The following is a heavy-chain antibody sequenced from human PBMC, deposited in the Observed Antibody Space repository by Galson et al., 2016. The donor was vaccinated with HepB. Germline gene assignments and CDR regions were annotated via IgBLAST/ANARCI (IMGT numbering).Heavy chain of an antibody. Sequence: SETLSLTCSVSGGSINTYFWSWIRQPPGKALEWIGYIYYSGSTSYNPPLKSRVTMSVDTSEKQISLRLSPVTAADTAVYYCARGQDVFDYWGQGTLVTVSS. CDR1: GGSINTYF. CDR2: IYYSGST. CDR3: ARGQDVFDY. V-gene: IGHV4-59*08. J-gene: IGHJ4*02.